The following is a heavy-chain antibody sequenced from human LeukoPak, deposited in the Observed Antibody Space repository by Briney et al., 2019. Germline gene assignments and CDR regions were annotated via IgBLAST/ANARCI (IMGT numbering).Heavy chain of an antibody. CDR3: ARYDSRGSASTRFDS. Sequence: KASETLSLTCAVSGYPLGRNYFWGWVRQPPGKRLEWIGRIYGSESTTYNPPLMNRVTISVDTSRNHLSLQLTSATAADTAVYYCARYDSRGSASTRFDSWGQGILVTISS. CDR2: IYGSEST. CDR1: GYPLGRNYF. V-gene: IGHV4-38-2*01. D-gene: IGHD4-23*01. J-gene: IGHJ5*01.